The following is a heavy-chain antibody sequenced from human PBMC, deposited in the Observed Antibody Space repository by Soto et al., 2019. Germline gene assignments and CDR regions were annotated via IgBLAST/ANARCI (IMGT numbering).Heavy chain of an antibody. J-gene: IGHJ6*02. CDR3: ARRREDSSSWYDRNYYYYYGMDV. V-gene: IGHV1-18*01. Sequence: ASVKVSCKASGYTFTSYDINWVRQAPGQGLEWMGWISAYNGNTNYAQKLQGRVTMTTDTSTSTAYMELRSLRSDDTAVYYCARRREDSSSWYDRNYYYYYGMDVWGQGTTVTVSS. CDR1: GYTFTSYD. CDR2: ISAYNGNT. D-gene: IGHD6-13*01.